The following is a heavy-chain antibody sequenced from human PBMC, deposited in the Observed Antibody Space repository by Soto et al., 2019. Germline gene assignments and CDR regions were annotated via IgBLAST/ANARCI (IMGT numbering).Heavy chain of an antibody. CDR3: ARRGDASGSYFDY. J-gene: IGHJ4*02. Sequence: PGGSLRLSCAASGFTFSSYAMHWVRQAPGKGLEWVSAIRDTGGSTYSADSVKGRFTISRDNSKNTLYLQMNSLRVEDTAIYYCARRGDASGSYFDYWGQGTLVTVSS. CDR2: IRDTGGST. D-gene: IGHD3-10*01. V-gene: IGHV3-23*01. CDR1: GFTFSSYA.